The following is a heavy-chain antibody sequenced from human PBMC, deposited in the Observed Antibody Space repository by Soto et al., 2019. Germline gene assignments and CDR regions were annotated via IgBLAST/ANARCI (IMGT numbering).Heavy chain of an antibody. CDR3: AKHLGLAVAGTSGFDF. V-gene: IGHV3-23*01. CDR2: FSAAGST. J-gene: IGHJ4*02. Sequence: GGSLRLSCAASGFSLNTYSMSWVRQAPGKGLEWVSAFSAAGSTYYADSVKGRFTISRDNSKNTLYLQMNSLRAEDTALYYCAKHLGLAVAGTSGFDFWGQGTLVTVSS. D-gene: IGHD6-19*01. CDR1: GFSLNTYS.